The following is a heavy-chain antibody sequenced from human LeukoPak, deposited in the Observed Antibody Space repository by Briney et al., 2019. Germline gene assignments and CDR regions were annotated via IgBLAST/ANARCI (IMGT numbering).Heavy chain of an antibody. Sequence: SETLSATCTLSGASFRSGGQYWGWIRQTPGKGLEWIGDIFYNGKTNYNPSLKSRVTISLDTSRSQFSLRLSSVTASDTGVYYCARIFDVWGRGTLVTVSS. V-gene: IGHV4-61*08. CDR2: IFYNGKT. CDR1: GASFRSGGQY. CDR3: ARIFDV. J-gene: IGHJ4*02.